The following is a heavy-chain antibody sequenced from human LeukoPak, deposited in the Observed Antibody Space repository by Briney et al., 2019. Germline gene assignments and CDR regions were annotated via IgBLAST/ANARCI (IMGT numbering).Heavy chain of an antibody. V-gene: IGHV1-69*05. CDR2: IIPIFGTA. D-gene: IGHD1-26*01. J-gene: IGHJ5*02. Sequence: SSVNVSCKASGGTFSSYAISWVRQSPGQGLEWMGGIIPIFGTANYAQKFQGRVTITTDESTSTAYMELSSLRSDDTAVYYCARAPRWEPTWFDPWGQGTLVTVSS. CDR3: ARAPRWEPTWFDP. CDR1: GGTFSSYA.